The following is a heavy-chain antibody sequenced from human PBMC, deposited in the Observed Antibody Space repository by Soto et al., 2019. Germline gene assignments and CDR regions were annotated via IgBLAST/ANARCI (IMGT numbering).Heavy chain of an antibody. Sequence: PGESLKISCKGSGYSFTSYWIGWVRQMPGKGLEWMGIIYPGDSDTRYSPSFQGQVTISADKSISTAYLQWSSLKASDTAMYYCARHQILDGSGSYSIDYYYYMDVWGKGITVTVSS. D-gene: IGHD3-10*01. CDR3: ARHQILDGSGSYSIDYYYYMDV. J-gene: IGHJ6*03. CDR2: IYPGDSDT. V-gene: IGHV5-51*01. CDR1: GYSFTSYW.